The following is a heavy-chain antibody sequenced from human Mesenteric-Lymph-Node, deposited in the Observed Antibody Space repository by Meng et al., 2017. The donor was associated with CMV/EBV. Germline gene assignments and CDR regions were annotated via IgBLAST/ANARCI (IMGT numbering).Heavy chain of an antibody. CDR2: ISASGSST. J-gene: IGHJ5*02. Sequence: ETLSLTCAVYGGSFSGYYWSWIRQPPGKGLEWVSVISASGSSTYYADSVKGRFTISRDNSKNTLYLQMNSLRAEDTAVYYCAKDLTAGTFRWFDPWGQGTLVTVSS. V-gene: IGHV3-23*01. CDR1: GGSFSGYY. D-gene: IGHD6-13*01. CDR3: AKDLTAGTFRWFDP.